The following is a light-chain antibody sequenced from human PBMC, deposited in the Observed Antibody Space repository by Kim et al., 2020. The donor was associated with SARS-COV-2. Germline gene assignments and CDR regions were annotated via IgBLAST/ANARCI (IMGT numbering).Light chain of an antibody. CDR2: GAS. Sequence: EIVMTQSPATLSVSPGERATLSCRASQSVSSNLAWYQQKPGQAPRLLIYGASTRATGIPARFSGSGSGTEFTLTISSLQSEDFAIYYCQQYNNWPPWTFRQGDKVDNK. CDR1: QSVSSN. J-gene: IGKJ1*01. V-gene: IGKV3-15*01. CDR3: QQYNNWPPWT.